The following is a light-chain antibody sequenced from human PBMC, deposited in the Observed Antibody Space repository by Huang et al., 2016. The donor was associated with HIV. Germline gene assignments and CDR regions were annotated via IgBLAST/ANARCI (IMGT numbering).Light chain of an antibody. Sequence: DIQMTQSPSTLSASVGDRVTITCRASQSISTWLAWYQQKQGKAPKLLIYNASSLQNGVPARCSGSGSGTEVTLTISSLQPDDFATYYCQQYNRYATYTFGQGTKVEIK. V-gene: IGKV1-5*03. CDR2: NAS. J-gene: IGKJ2*01. CDR3: QQYNRYATYT. CDR1: QSISTW.